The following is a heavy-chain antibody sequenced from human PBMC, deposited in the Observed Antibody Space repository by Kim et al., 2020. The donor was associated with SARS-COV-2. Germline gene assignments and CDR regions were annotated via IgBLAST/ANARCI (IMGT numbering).Heavy chain of an antibody. Sequence: ASVKVSCKASGYTFTSYDINWVRQATGQGLEWMGWMNPNSGNTGYAQKFQGRVTMTRNTSISTAYMELSSLRSEDTAVYYCAREANLLRYFDWLPDYYGMDVWGQGTTVTVSS. D-gene: IGHD3-9*01. CDR1: GYTFTSYD. CDR3: AREANLLRYFDWLPDYYGMDV. V-gene: IGHV1-8*01. CDR2: MNPNSGNT. J-gene: IGHJ6*02.